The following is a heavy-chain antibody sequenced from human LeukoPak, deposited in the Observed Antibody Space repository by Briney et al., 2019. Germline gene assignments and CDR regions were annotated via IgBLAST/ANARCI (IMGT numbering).Heavy chain of an antibody. CDR1: GFTFSSYL. CDR3: ARETPRLGAFDI. J-gene: IGHJ3*02. V-gene: IGHV3-21*01. CDR2: ISSSSSYI. D-gene: IGHD2-21*01. Sequence: GGSLRLSCAASGFTFSSYLMSWVRQAPGKGLEWVSSISSSSSYIYYADSVKGRFTISRDNAKNSLYLQMNSLRAEDTAVYYCARETPRLGAFDIWGQGTMVTVSS.